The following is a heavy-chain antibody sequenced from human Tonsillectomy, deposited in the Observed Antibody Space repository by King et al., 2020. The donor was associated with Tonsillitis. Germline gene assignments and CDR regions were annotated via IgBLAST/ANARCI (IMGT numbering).Heavy chain of an antibody. CDR2: VNGDGSYI. CDR3: ARTADGDHLDY. J-gene: IGHJ4*02. V-gene: IGHV3-74*01. CDR1: GFTFSSYW. Sequence: VQLVESGGGLVQPGGSLRLSCAVSGFTFSSYWMEWVRQAPGKGLVSVSRVNGDGSYINYEDSVKGRFTISRDNAKNTVYLQMNSLRGEDTAVYYCARTADGDHLDYWGQGTQVTVSS. D-gene: IGHD4-17*01.